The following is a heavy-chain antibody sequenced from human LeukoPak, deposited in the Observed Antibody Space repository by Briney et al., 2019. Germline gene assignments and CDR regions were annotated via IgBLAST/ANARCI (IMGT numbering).Heavy chain of an antibody. CDR3: ARLPELPGFGDY. J-gene: IGHJ4*02. Sequence: GGPLRLSCAASGFIFSGFGMNWVRQTPGKAPEWVSSISHLPSYTFYADSVKGRFTISRDNAKNSLYLQMNSLRAEDTAVYYCARLPELPGFGDYWGPGTLVTVSS. CDR2: ISHLPSYT. D-gene: IGHD3-10*01. V-gene: IGHV3-21*01. CDR1: GFIFSGFG.